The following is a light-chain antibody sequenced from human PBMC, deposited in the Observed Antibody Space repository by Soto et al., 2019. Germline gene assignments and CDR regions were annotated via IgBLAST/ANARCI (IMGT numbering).Light chain of an antibody. J-gene: IGKJ5*01. CDR1: QGIKND. CDR3: QQYNTYST. V-gene: IGKV1-17*01. CDR2: AAS. Sequence: DIQMTQSPSSLSASVGDRVTITCRASQGIKNDLGWYQQKPGKAPKRLIYAASRLKSGVPARFSGSGSGTEFTLTISSLQPDDFATYYCQQYNTYSTFGQGTRLEIK.